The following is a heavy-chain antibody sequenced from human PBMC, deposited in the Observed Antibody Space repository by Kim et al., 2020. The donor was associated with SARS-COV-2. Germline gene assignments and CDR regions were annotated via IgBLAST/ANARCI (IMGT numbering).Heavy chain of an antibody. CDR3: ASGTMVRGVIIGSLDY. D-gene: IGHD3-10*01. CDR2: IYYSGST. Sequence: SETLSLTCTVSGVSISSYYWSWIRQPPGKGLEWIGYIYYSGSTNYNPSLKSRVTISVDTSKNQFSLKLSSVTAADTAVYYCASGTMVRGVIIGSLDYWGQGTLVTVSS. CDR1: GVSISSYY. J-gene: IGHJ4*02. V-gene: IGHV4-59*13.